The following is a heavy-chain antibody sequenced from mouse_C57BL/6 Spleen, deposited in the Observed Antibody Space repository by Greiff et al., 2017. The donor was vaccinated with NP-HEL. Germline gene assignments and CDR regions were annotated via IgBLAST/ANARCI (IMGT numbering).Heavy chain of an antibody. CDR3: ARGQLRLHPWFAY. Sequence: VQLKESGPELVKPGASVKISCKASGYSFTGYYMNWVKQSPEKSLEWIGEINPSTGGTTYNQKFKAKATLTVDKSSSTAYMQLKSLTSEDSAVYYCARGQLRLHPWFAYWGQGTLVTVSA. V-gene: IGHV1-42*01. CDR2: INPSTGGT. J-gene: IGHJ3*01. D-gene: IGHD3-2*02. CDR1: GYSFTGYY.